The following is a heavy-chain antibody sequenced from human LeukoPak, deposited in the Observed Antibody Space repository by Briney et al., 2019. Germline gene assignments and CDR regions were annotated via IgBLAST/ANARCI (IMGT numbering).Heavy chain of an antibody. D-gene: IGHD1-14*01. CDR2: INHSGST. CDR1: GGSFSGYY. Sequence: TSETLSLTCAVYGGSFSGYYWSWIRQPPGKGLEWIGEINHSGSTNYNPSLKSRVTISVDTSKNQFSLKLSSVTAADTAVYYCARSPDFDYWGQGTLVTVSS. J-gene: IGHJ4*02. V-gene: IGHV4-34*01. CDR3: ARSPDFDY.